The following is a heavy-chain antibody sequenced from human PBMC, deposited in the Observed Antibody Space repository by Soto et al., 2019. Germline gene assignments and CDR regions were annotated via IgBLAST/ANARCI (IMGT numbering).Heavy chain of an antibody. CDR1: GFTFSSYE. CDR2: ISSSGSTI. D-gene: IGHD3-3*01. V-gene: IGHV3-48*03. Sequence: PGGSLRLSCAASGFTFSSYEMNWVRQAPGKGMEWVSYISSSGSTIYYADSVKGRFTISRDNAKNSLYLQMNSLRAEDTAVYYCARAGITIFGVVPYGMDVWGQGTTVTVSS. J-gene: IGHJ6*02. CDR3: ARAGITIFGVVPYGMDV.